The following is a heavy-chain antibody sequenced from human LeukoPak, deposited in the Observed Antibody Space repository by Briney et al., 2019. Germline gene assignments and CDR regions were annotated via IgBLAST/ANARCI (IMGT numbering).Heavy chain of an antibody. CDR3: ARGPAADAFDI. D-gene: IGHD6-25*01. Sequence: PSETLSLTCTVSGGSISSGGYYWSWIRQHPGKGLEWIGYIYYSGSTYYNPSLKSRVIISVDTSKNQFSLRLSSATAADTAVYYCARGPAADAFDIWGQGTMVTVSS. V-gene: IGHV4-31*03. CDR2: IYYSGST. CDR1: GGSISSGGYY. J-gene: IGHJ3*02.